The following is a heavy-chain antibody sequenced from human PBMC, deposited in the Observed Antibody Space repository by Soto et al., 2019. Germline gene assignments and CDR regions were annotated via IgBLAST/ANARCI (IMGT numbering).Heavy chain of an antibody. CDR2: IIPIFGTA. J-gene: IGHJ5*02. D-gene: IGHD3-9*01. V-gene: IGHV1-69*12. CDR1: GGTFSSYA. Sequence: QVQLVQSGAEVKKPGSSVKVSCKASGGTFSSYAISWVRQAPGQGLEWMGGIIPIFGTANYAQKFQGRVTITADESTRTAYREQSSLRSEDTSVYYCARGREVLRYFDCPFDPWGQGTLVTVSS. CDR3: ARGREVLRYFDCPFDP.